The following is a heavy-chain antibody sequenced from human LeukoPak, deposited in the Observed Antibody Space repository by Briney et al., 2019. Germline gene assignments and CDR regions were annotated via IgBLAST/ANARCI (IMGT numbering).Heavy chain of an antibody. CDR2: LSYDDTNE. Sequence: PGGSLRLSCAASECIFSRYAMHWVRQAPGKGLEWVAILSYDDTNEYYADSVAGRFTISRDNSKNTLYLQMNSLRPDDTAVYYCARDRRDGNNLAFHFDYWGQGTLVTVSS. V-gene: IGHV3-30*04. J-gene: IGHJ4*02. D-gene: IGHD5-24*01. CDR3: ARDRRDGNNLAFHFDY. CDR1: ECIFSRYA.